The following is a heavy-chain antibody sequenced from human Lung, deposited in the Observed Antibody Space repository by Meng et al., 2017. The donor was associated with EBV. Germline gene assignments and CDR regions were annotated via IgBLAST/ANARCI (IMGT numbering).Heavy chain of an antibody. D-gene: IGHD4-11*01. V-gene: IGHV4-4*02. Sequence: QVQLQGSGPGLGHPSGTLSLTCDVSGASISRSDLWSWVRQPPGKGLEWIGEIYHSGSTNYNPSLKSRVTISVDTSKNQFSLSLNSVTAADTAVYYCAATVNDGYFDYWGQGTLVTVSS. CDR3: AATVNDGYFDY. J-gene: IGHJ4*02. CDR1: GASISRSDL. CDR2: IYHSGST.